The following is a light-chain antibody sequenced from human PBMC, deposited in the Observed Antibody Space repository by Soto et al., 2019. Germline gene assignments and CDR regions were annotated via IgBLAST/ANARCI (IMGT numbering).Light chain of an antibody. Sequence: QSVLTQPASVSGSPGLSIAISCTGTSSDVDGYNSVSWYQQHPGKAPKLVIYDVTSRPSGVSNRFSGSKSGNTASLTISGLQAEDEGDYYCSSYRTGGSYVFGTGTKVTVL. J-gene: IGLJ1*01. V-gene: IGLV2-14*01. CDR2: DVT. CDR1: SSDVDGYNS. CDR3: SSYRTGGSYV.